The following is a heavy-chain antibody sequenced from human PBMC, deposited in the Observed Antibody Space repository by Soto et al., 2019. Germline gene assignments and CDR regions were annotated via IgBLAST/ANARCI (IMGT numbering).Heavy chain of an antibody. CDR1: GYTFASYG. V-gene: IGHV1-18*01. CDR3: ARDVGYCSGGSCYVGYYYYGMDV. J-gene: IGHJ6*04. D-gene: IGHD2-15*01. CDR2: ISAYNGNT. Sequence: ASVKVSCKASGYTFASYGISWVRQAPGQGLEWMGWISAYNGNTNYAQKLQGRVTMTTDTSTSTAYMELRSLRSDDTAVYYCARDVGYCSGGSCYVGYYYYGMDVWGKGTTVTVSS.